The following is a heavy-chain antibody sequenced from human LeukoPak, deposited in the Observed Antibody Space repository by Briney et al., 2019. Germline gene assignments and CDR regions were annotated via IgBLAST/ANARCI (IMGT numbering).Heavy chain of an antibody. CDR3: ARASIGDTGTQRYFDY. D-gene: IGHD3-10*01. CDR2: ISAYNGNT. CDR1: GYTFTSYG. J-gene: IGHJ4*02. V-gene: IGHV1-18*01. Sequence: ASVTVSYKASGYTFTSYGISWVRQAPGQGLEWMGWISAYNGNTNYAQKLQGRVTITTDTSTSTAYMELRSLRSDDTAVYYCARASIGDTGTQRYFDYWGQGTLVTVSS.